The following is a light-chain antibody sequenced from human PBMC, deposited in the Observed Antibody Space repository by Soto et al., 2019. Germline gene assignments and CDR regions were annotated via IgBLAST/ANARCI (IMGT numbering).Light chain of an antibody. J-gene: IGLJ2*01. CDR1: SSDVGGYNY. CDR2: EVS. Sequence: QSALTQPASVSGSPGQSITISCTGTSSDVGGYNYVSWYQQHPGKAPKLMIYEVSNRPSGVSNRFSGSKSGNTASLTISGLQAEDEADYYFSSYTSSSTGGVFGGGTKLTVL. V-gene: IGLV2-14*01. CDR3: SSYTSSSTGGV.